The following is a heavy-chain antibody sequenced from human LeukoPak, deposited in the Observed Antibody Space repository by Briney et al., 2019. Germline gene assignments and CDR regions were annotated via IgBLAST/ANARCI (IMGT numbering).Heavy chain of an antibody. CDR3: ARVEGFIDY. CDR2: ISSSGSTK. J-gene: IGHJ4*02. V-gene: IGHV3-48*03. D-gene: IGHD3-16*02. CDR1: GXTFSSYE. Sequence: GGSLRPSCAASGXTFSSYEMNWVRQAPGKGLEWVSYISSSGSTKYYADSVKGRFTISRDNAKNSLYLQMISLRAEDTALYYCARVEGFIDYWGQVTLVTVSS.